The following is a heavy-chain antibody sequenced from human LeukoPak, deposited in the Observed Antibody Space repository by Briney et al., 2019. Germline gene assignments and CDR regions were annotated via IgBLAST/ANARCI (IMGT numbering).Heavy chain of an antibody. Sequence: PGGSLRLSCAASGFTFSIYSMNWVRQAPGKGLEWVSSISSSSSYIYYADSVKGRFTISRDNAKNSLYLQMNSLRAEDTAVYYCARDPRDSNYIWFDPWGQGTLVTVSS. CDR2: ISSSSSYI. D-gene: IGHD4-11*01. CDR1: GFTFSIYS. V-gene: IGHV3-21*01. J-gene: IGHJ5*02. CDR3: ARDPRDSNYIWFDP.